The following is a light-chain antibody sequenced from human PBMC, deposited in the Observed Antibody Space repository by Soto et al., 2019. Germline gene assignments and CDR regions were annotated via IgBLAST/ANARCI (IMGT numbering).Light chain of an antibody. CDR1: QSVTTY. J-gene: IGKJ5*01. V-gene: IGKV3-11*01. CDR2: DAS. CDR3: QQRSNCPPLIS. Sequence: EIVMTQSPATLSVSPGERATLSCRASQSVTTYLAWYQQKPGQAPRLLIYDASNRATGIPARFSGSGSGTDFTLTISSLEPEDFAVYYCQQRSNCPPLISFGHVTRPESK.